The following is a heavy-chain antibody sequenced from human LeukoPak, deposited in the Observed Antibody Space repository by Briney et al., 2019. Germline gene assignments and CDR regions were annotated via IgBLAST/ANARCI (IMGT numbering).Heavy chain of an antibody. J-gene: IGHJ4*02. CDR2: IYSGGET. CDR1: GFSVSRNY. V-gene: IGHV3-66*01. Sequence: GGSLRLSCAVSGFSVSRNYMNWVRQAPGKGLEWVSVIYSGGETYYADSVKGRFTISRDISKNTLYLQMNSLRVEDTAVYYCLRDRRAYYYETGYWGQGTLVTVSS. D-gene: IGHD3-22*01. CDR3: LRDRRAYYYETGY.